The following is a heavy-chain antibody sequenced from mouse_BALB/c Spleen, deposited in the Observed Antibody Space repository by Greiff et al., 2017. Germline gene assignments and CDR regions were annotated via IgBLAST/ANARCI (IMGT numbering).Heavy chain of an antibody. CDR2: ISSGGSYT. J-gene: IGHJ4*01. Sequence: EVHLVESGGGLVKPGGSLKLSCAASGFTFSSYAMSWVRQSPEKRLEWVAEISSGGSYTYYPDTVTGRFTISRDNAKNTLYLEMSSLRSEDTAMYYCARDGYSPPYYAMDYWGQGTSVTVSS. CDR1: GFTFSSYA. D-gene: IGHD2-3*01. CDR3: ARDGYSPPYYAMDY. V-gene: IGHV5-9-4*01.